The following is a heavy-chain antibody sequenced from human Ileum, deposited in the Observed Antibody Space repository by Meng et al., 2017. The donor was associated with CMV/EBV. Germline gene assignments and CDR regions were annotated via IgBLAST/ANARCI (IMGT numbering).Heavy chain of an antibody. CDR2: IYYIGTP. CDR1: RYS. J-gene: IGHJ3*02. CDR3: ARYPAYYGSGSSFGIGAFDI. D-gene: IGHD3-10*01. Sequence: RYSWCCIRQPPEKSLQWIGSIYYIGTPYYNPSLKRRVTISVDTSKNQFSLKLSSVTAAHTAVYSCARYPAYYGSGSSFGIGAFDIWGQGTMVTVSS. V-gene: IGHV4-39*07.